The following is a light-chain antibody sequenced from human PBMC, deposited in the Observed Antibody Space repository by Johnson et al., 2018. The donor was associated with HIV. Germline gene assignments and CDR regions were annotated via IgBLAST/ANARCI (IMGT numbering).Light chain of an antibody. CDR2: ENN. J-gene: IGLJ1*01. V-gene: IGLV1-51*02. CDR1: ISNIESYF. Sequence: QSVLTQPPSVSAAPGQKVTISCSGNISNIESYFVSWYQQLPGAAPTLLIYENNKRPSGIPDRFSGSKSDTSATLGITGLQPGDEADYYCGTWDVSLSAYVFGTGTEVTVL. CDR3: GTWDVSLSAYV.